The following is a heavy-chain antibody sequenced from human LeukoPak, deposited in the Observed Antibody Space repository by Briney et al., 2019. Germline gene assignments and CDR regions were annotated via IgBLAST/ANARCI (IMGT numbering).Heavy chain of an antibody. CDR3: VSVVVTASRRGHYSDY. CDR2: AYYSGSN. Sequence: SETLSLTCTVSGGSITSRCCYWGWIRQPPGKGLEWIGCAYYSGSNYYNPSLKSRVTISVDTSKKQFSLKLSSVTAADTAVYYCVSVVVTASRRGHYSDYGGQGTLVTVSS. CDR1: GGSITSRCCY. V-gene: IGHV4-39*01. J-gene: IGHJ4*02. D-gene: IGHD2-21*02.